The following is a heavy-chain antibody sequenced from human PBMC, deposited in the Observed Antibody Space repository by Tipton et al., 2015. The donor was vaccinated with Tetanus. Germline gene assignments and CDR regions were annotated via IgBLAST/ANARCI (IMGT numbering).Heavy chain of an antibody. V-gene: IGHV4-30-4*01. CDR3: ARDHGITWGGMGYYYGMDV. Sequence: TLSLTCTVSGGSISSYYWSWIRQPPGKGLESIGYIYYSGSTYYNPSLKSRVTISVDTSKNQFSLRLSSVTAADTAVYYCARDHGITWGGMGYYYGMDVWGQGTTVTVSS. J-gene: IGHJ6*02. D-gene: IGHD3-16*01. CDR2: IYYSGST. CDR1: GGSISSYY.